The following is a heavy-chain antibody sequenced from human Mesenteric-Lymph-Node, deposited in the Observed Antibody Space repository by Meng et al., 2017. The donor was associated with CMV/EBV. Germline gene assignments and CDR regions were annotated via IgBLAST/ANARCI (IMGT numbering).Heavy chain of an antibody. J-gene: IGHJ4*02. CDR2: IQYDGSNN. V-gene: IGHV3-30*02. D-gene: IGHD3-10*01. Sequence: GESLKISCAASGITFSSYGMHWVRQAPGKGLEWVAFIQYDGSNNYSADSVKGRFTISRDNSKNTLYLQMNSLRAEDTAIYYCAKADYYGSRSYFSNVNFDYWGQGTLVTVSS. CDR1: GITFSSYG. CDR3: AKADYYGSRSYFSNVNFDY.